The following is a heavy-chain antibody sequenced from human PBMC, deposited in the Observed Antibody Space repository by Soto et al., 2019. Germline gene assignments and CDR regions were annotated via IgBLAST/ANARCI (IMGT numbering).Heavy chain of an antibody. J-gene: IGHJ4*02. CDR1: GGSISTYY. CDR2: IYYSGST. D-gene: IGHD3-22*01. V-gene: IGHV4-59*01. Sequence: SETLSLTCAVSGGSISTYYWSWIRQPPGKGLEWIGHIYYSGSTNYNPSLKSRVTISVDTSKSQFSLKLNSVTAADTAVYYCARGAEKDYYDSSGYWFYWGQGTLVTVSS. CDR3: ARGAEKDYYDSSGYWFY.